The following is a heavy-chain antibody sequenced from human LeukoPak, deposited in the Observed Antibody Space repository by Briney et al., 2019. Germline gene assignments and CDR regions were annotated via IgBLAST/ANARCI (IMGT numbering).Heavy chain of an antibody. D-gene: IGHD2-15*01. CDR2: INWNGGST. CDR1: GFTFDDYG. Sequence: PGGSLRLSCAASGFTFDDYGMSWVRQAPGKGLEWVSGINWNGGSTGYADSVKGRFTISRDNAKNSLYLQMNSLRAEDTAVYYCARQDIVVVVAATRYYYYYMDVWGKGTTVTISS. CDR3: ARQDIVVVVAATRYYYYYMDV. J-gene: IGHJ6*03. V-gene: IGHV3-20*04.